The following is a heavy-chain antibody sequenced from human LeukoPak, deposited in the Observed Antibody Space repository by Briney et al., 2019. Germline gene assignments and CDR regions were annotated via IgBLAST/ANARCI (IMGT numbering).Heavy chain of an antibody. J-gene: IGHJ4*02. CDR1: GGSFSGYY. Sequence: SETLSLTCAVYGGSFSGYYWSWIRQPPGKGLEWIGEINHSGSTNYNPSLKSRVTISVDTSKNQFSLKLSSVTAADTAVYYCARDGVEGFDYWGQGTLVTVSS. V-gene: IGHV4-34*01. CDR3: ARDGVEGFDY. D-gene: IGHD3-3*01. CDR2: INHSGST.